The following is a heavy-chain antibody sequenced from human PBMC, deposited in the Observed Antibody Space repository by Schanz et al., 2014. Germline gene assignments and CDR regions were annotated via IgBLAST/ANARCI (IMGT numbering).Heavy chain of an antibody. D-gene: IGHD3-10*01. J-gene: IGHJ3*02. CDR1: RFTVTNAW. CDR3: AKGRFGELSAFDI. CDR2: FNDGGVNK. Sequence: EVQLLESGGGLVKPGGSLTLSCAASRFTVTNAWMSWVRQAPGKGLEWVSSFNDGGVNKYYADSVKGRFTISRDNSKNTLYLQMNSLRAEDTAVYYCAKGRFGELSAFDIWGQGTMVTVSS. V-gene: IGHV3-23*01.